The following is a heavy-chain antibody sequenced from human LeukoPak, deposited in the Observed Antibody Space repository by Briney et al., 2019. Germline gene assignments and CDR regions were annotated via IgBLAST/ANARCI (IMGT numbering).Heavy chain of an antibody. V-gene: IGHV1-24*01. D-gene: IGHD2-2*01. Sequence: ASVKVSCKVSGYTLTELSMHWVRQAPGKGLEWMGGFDPEDGETIYAQKFQGRVTMTEDTSTDTAYMELSSLRSEDTAVYYCATTGYCSSTSCLRWYFDLWGRGTLVTVSS. CDR3: ATTGYCSSTSCLRWYFDL. CDR1: GYTLTELS. J-gene: IGHJ2*01. CDR2: FDPEDGET.